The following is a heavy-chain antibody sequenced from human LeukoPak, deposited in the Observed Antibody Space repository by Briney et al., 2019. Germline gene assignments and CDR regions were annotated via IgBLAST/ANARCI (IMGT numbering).Heavy chain of an antibody. CDR1: GGSISSYY. CDR3: ARDYYDTSGNSQGFDI. V-gene: IGHV4-59*12. Sequence: SETLSLTCTVSGGSISSYYWSWIRQPPGKGLEWIGYIYYSGSTNYNPSLKSRVTISVDTSKNQFSLKLSSVTAADTAVYYCARDYYDTSGNSQGFDIWGQGTMVTVSS. D-gene: IGHD3-22*01. CDR2: IYYSGST. J-gene: IGHJ3*02.